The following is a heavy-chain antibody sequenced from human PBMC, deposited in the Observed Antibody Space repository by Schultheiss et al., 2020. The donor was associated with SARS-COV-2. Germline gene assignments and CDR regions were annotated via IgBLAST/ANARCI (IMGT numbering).Heavy chain of an antibody. J-gene: IGHJ6*02. CDR2: IYWDDDK. V-gene: IGHV2-5*08. Sequence: SGPTLVKPTQTLTLTCTFSGFSLRTSGMCVSWIRQPPGKALEWLALIYWDDDKRYSPSLKSRLTITKDTSKNQVVLTMTNMDPVDTATYYCARIPEVYYGMDVWGQGTTVTVSS. CDR1: GFSLRTSGMC. CDR3: ARIPEVYYGMDV. D-gene: IGHD1-14*01.